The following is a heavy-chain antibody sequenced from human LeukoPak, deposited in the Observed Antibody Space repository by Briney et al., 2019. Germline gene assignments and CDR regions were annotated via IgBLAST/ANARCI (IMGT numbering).Heavy chain of an antibody. Sequence: GGSLRLSCAASGFTFTSYGMHWVRQAPGKGLEWVAVIWFDGSNKYYADSVKGRFTISRDDSKNTLYLQMNSLRAEDTAVYYCARDSYYCSSTSCVWFDPWGQGTLVTVSS. CDR2: IWFDGSNK. V-gene: IGHV3-33*01. CDR1: GFTFTSYG. CDR3: ARDSYYCSSTSCVWFDP. D-gene: IGHD2-2*01. J-gene: IGHJ5*02.